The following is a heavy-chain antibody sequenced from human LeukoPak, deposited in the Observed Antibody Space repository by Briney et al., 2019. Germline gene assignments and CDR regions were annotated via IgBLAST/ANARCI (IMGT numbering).Heavy chain of an antibody. CDR2: INPSGGST. Sequence: ASVKVSCKASGHTFTSYYMHWVRQAPGQGLEWMGIINPSGGSTSYAQKFQGRVTMTRDTSTSTVYMELSSLRSEDTAVYYCARVMVAGTNNGAFDIWGQGTMVTVSS. J-gene: IGHJ3*02. D-gene: IGHD6-19*01. CDR3: ARVMVAGTNNGAFDI. V-gene: IGHV1-46*01. CDR1: GHTFTSYY.